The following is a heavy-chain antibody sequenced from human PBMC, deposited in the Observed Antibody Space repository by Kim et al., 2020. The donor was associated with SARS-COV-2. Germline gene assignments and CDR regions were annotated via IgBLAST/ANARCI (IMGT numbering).Heavy chain of an antibody. CDR1: GGSFSGYY. Sequence: SETLSLTCAVYGGSFSGYYWSWIRQPPGKGLEWIGEINHSGSTNYNPSLKSRVTISVDTSKNQFSLKLSSVTAADTAVYYCARVLGDPDYWGQGTLVTVSS. D-gene: IGHD4-17*01. CDR2: INHSGST. J-gene: IGHJ4*02. V-gene: IGHV4-34*01. CDR3: ARVLGDPDY.